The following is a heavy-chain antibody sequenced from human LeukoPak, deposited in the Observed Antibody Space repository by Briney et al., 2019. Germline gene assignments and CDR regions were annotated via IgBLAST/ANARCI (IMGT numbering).Heavy chain of an antibody. V-gene: IGHV3-23*01. D-gene: IGHD2-15*01. J-gene: IGHJ4*02. CDR2: ISGSGGST. CDR3: AKTAEGYCSGGSCKDY. Sequence: GGSLRLSCAASGFTFSSYAMSWVRQAPGKGLEWLSAISGSGGSTYYADSVKGRFTISRDNSKNTLYLQMNSLRAEDTAVYYCAKTAEGYCSGGSCKDYWGQGTLVTVSS. CDR1: GFTFSSYA.